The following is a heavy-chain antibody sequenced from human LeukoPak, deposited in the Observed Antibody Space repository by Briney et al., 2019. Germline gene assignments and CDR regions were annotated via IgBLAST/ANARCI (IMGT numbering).Heavy chain of an antibody. CDR2: IKSDGSST. J-gene: IGHJ3*02. CDR1: GFTFSSYW. Sequence: GGSLRLSCAASGFTFSSYWMHWVRQAPGKGLVWVSRIKSDGSSTSYADSVKGRFTISRDNAKNMVYLQMNSLRAEDTAVYYCARSSGYYHDAFDIWGQGTMVTVSS. CDR3: ARSSGYYHDAFDI. D-gene: IGHD3-22*01. V-gene: IGHV3-74*01.